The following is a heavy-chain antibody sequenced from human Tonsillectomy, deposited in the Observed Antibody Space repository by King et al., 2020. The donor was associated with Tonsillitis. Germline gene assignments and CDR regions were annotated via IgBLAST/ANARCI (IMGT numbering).Heavy chain of an antibody. Sequence: VQLVESGAEVKKPGASVKVSCKASGYTFTSYYMHWVRQAPGQGLEWMGIINPSGGSTSYAQKFQGRVTMTRDTSTSTAYMELSSLRSEDTAVYYCASAASGCYYYDDAFDIWGQGTMVTVSS. V-gene: IGHV1-46*01. CDR3: ASAASGCYYYDDAFDI. J-gene: IGHJ3*02. CDR1: GYTFTSYY. D-gene: IGHD1-26*01. CDR2: INPSGGST.